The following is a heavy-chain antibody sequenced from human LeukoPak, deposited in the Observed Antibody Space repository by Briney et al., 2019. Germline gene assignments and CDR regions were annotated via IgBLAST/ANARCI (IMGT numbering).Heavy chain of an antibody. J-gene: IGHJ2*01. CDR3: ARALYRQRVVVVNAKTYWYFDL. CDR2: IKQDGSEK. D-gene: IGHD2-21*01. Sequence: GGSLRLSCAASGFTFISYWMSWVRQAPGKGLEWVANIKQDGSEKYYVGSVKGRFTISRDNAKNSLYLQMNSLRAEDTAVYYCARALYRQRVVVVNAKTYWYFDLWGRGTLVTVSS. CDR1: GFTFISYW. V-gene: IGHV3-7*01.